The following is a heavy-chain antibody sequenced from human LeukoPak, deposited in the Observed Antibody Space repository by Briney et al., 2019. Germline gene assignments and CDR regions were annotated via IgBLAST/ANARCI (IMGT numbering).Heavy chain of an antibody. CDR1: GYTFTNYG. CDR2: ISAYNGNT. J-gene: IGHJ4*02. Sequence: ASVKVSCKASGYTFTNYGISWVRQAPGQGLEWMGWISAYNGNTNYAQKLQGRVTMTTDTSTSTAYMELSRLRSDDTAVYFCARDTPRPVPRGFEYWGQGTLVTISS. V-gene: IGHV1-18*01. CDR3: ARDTPRPVPRGFEY.